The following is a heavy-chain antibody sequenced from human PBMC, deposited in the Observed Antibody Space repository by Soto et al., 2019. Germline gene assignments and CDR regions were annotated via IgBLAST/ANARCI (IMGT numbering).Heavy chain of an antibody. CDR1: GLIFVNFV. V-gene: IGHV3-23*01. CDR2: ITEPGGDT. J-gene: IGHJ6*02. Sequence: GPLRVSCSAPGLIFVNFVMRWVRQTPGKGLEWVSTITEPGGDTYYTDSVKGRFTISRDNSKNTLYLQMTSLRAEDTALYYCTKASSDRNHMEVWGPGATVTVSS. CDR3: TKASSDRNHMEV.